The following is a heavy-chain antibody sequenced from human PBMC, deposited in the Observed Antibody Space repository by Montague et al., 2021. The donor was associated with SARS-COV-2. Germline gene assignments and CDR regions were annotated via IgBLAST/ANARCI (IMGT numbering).Heavy chain of an antibody. Sequence: SETLSLTCTVSGGSISSYYWSWIWQPPGKGLEWIGYIYYSGSTTYNPSLKSPVTISVDTSKNQLSLKLSSVTAADTAVYYCARGDVEMATIKSGGPFYHFDYWGQGTLVTVSS. V-gene: IGHV4-59*13. D-gene: IGHD5-24*01. CDR3: ARGDVEMATIKSGGPFYHFDY. CDR2: IYYSGST. J-gene: IGHJ4*02. CDR1: GGSISSYY.